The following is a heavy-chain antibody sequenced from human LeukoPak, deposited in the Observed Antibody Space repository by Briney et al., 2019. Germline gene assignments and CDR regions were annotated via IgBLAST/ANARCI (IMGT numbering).Heavy chain of an antibody. J-gene: IGHJ4*02. D-gene: IGHD6-19*01. Sequence: SETLSLTCTVSGGSISSGSYYWGWIRQPPGKGLEWIASIYYSGSTYYNPSLKSRVTILVDTSKNQFSLKLTSVTAADTAVYYCARRSGGMAVAGTVDYWGQGTLVTVSS. CDR3: ARRSGGMAVAGTVDY. CDR1: GGSISSGSYY. CDR2: IYYSGST. V-gene: IGHV4-39*07.